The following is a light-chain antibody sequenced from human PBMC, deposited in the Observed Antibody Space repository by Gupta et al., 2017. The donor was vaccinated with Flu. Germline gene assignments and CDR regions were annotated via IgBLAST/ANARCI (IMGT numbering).Light chain of an antibody. J-gene: IGLJ1*01. CDR1: ALPKHY. CDR3: QSTDSSGSYV. V-gene: IGLV3-25*02. CDR2: KDS. Sequence: SYELTQPPSVSVSPGQTARITCSGDALPKHYAYWYQQKPGQAPVLVIYKDSERPSGIPERFSGSSSGTTVTLTISGVQAEDEAYYYCQSTDSSGSYVFGTGTNVTVL.